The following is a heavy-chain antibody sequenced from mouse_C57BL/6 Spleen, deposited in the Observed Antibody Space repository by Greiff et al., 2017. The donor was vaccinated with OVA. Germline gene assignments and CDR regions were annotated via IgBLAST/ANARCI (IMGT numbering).Heavy chain of an antibody. V-gene: IGHV1-4*01. J-gene: IGHJ3*01. CDR2: INPSSGYT. Sequence: QVQLQQSGAELARPGASVKMSCKASGYTFTSYTMHWVKQRPGQGLEWIGYINPSSGYTKYNQKFKDKATLTADKSSSTAYMQLSSLTSEDSAVYYCARGGDGAWFAYWGQGTLVTVSA. CDR1: GYTFTSYT. CDR3: ARGGDGAWFAY.